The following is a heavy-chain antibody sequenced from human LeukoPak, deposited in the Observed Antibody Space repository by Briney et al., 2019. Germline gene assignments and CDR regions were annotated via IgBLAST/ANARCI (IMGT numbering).Heavy chain of an antibody. CDR2: IYYSGST. CDR3: ARHSPGIVATILDY. D-gene: IGHD5-12*01. V-gene: IGHV4-59*08. Sequence: PSETLSLTCTVSGGSISSYYWSWIRQPPGKGLEWIGYIYYSGSTNYNPSLKSRVTISVDTSKNQFSLKLSSVTAADTAVYYCARHSPGIVATILDYWGQGTLVTVSS. J-gene: IGHJ4*02. CDR1: GGSISSYY.